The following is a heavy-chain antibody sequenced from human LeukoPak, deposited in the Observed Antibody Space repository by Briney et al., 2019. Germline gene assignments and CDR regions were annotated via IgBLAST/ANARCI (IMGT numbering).Heavy chain of an antibody. J-gene: IGHJ4*02. Sequence: PSETLSLTCAVYGGSFSGYYWSWIRQPPGKGLERIGEINHSGSTNYNPSLKSRVTISVDTSKNQFSLKLSSVTAADTAVYYCASGGIAAAGTFDYWGQGTLVTVSS. CDR2: INHSGST. CDR1: GGSFSGYY. CDR3: ASGGIAAAGTFDY. D-gene: IGHD6-13*01. V-gene: IGHV4-34*01.